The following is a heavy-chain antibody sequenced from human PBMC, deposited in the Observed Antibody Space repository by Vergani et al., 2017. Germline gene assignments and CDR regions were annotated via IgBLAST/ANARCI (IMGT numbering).Heavy chain of an antibody. CDR1: GFSFSSHS. V-gene: IGHV3-21*02. CDR3: ATGSGTYPSAY. D-gene: IGHD3-10*01. CDR2: ISTSSTYI. J-gene: IGHJ4*01. Sequence: EVQLVESGGGLVKRGGSLRLSCEASGFSFSSHSMNWVRQAPGKGLQWVSSISTSSTYIDYADAVKGRFIISRDNAKKSLFLQMNSLRDDDTAIYFCATGSGTYPSAYWGQGILVTVSS.